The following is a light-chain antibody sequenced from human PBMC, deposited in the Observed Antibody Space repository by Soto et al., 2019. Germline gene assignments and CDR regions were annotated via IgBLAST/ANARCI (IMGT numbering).Light chain of an antibody. CDR2: GAS. V-gene: IGKV3-15*01. Sequence: EIVMTQSPATLSVSPGERATLSCRASQSVSSNLAWYQQKPGQAPRLLIYGASTRATGIPARFSGSGSGTEFTLTISSLQSEDFALYYCQQYNNWPPRRTFGQGTKVEIK. CDR1: QSVSSN. CDR3: QQYNNWPPRRT. J-gene: IGKJ1*01.